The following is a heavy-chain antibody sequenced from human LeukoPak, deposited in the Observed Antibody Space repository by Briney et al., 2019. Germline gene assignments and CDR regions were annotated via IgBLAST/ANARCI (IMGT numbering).Heavy chain of an antibody. Sequence: SETLSLTCTVSGGSISSYYWSWIRQPPGKGLEWIGYIYYSGSTNYNPSLKSRVTISVDTSKNQFSLKLSSVTAADTAVYYCARVRMVRGVAACYFDYWGQGTLVTVSS. J-gene: IGHJ4*02. CDR1: GGSISSYY. CDR3: ARVRMVRGVAACYFDY. D-gene: IGHD3-10*01. V-gene: IGHV4-59*01. CDR2: IYYSGST.